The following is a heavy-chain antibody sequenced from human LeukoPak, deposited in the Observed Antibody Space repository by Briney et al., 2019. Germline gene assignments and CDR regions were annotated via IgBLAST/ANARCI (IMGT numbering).Heavy chain of an antibody. CDR2: MSGSGGSA. D-gene: IGHD3-3*01. J-gene: IGHJ5*02. V-gene: IGHV3-23*01. Sequence: GGSLRLSCAASGFTFSYSSMSWVRHASGEGLEWVSCMSGSGGSAYYADSVEGRLTLSRDISKNTLYPQIHSVRVYDTAIYSCGKGSGGDNYNWYDPWGQGTLVTVSS. CDR3: GKGSGGDNYNWYDP. CDR1: GFTFSYSS.